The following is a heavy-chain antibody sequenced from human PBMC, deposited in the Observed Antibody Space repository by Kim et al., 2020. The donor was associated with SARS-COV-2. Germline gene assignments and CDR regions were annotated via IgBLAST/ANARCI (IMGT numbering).Heavy chain of an antibody. CDR3: ARAPGQWLAGGDYWFDP. CDR1: GGSISSGGYY. V-gene: IGHV4-31*03. CDR2: IYYSGST. D-gene: IGHD6-19*01. J-gene: IGHJ5*02. Sequence: SETLSLTCTVSGGSISSGGYYWSWIRQHPGKGLEWIGYIYYSGSTYYNPSLKSRVTISVDTSKNQFSLKLSSVTAADTAVYYCARAPGQWLAGGDYWFDPCGQGTLVTVSS.